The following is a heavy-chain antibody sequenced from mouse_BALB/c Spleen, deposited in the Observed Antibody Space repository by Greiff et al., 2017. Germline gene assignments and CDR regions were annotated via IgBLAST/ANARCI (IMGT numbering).Heavy chain of an antibody. J-gene: IGHJ3*01. CDR1: GYTFTDYY. CDR3: ARDGYYGAWFAY. V-gene: IGHV1-26*01. D-gene: IGHD2-3*01. CDR2: INPNNGDT. Sequence: VQLQQSGPELVKPGASVKMSCKASGYTFTDYYMTWVKQSHGKSLEWIGDINPNNGDTFYNQKFKGKATLTVDKSSSTAYMQLNSLTSEDSAVYYCARDGYYGAWFAYWGQGTLVTVSA.